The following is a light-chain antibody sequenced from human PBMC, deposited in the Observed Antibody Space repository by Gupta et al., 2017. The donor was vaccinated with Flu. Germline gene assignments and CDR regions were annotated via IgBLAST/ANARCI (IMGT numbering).Light chain of an antibody. J-gene: IGKJ5*01. V-gene: IGKV3-15*01. CDR3: QQYDDWPPIT. Sequence: EIVMTQSPDTLSVSPGERATLSCSASQSVSSNLAWYQHKPGLAPRLLIYGASTRATGIADRFSGSGSGTEFTLTISSLQSEDFAVYYCQQYDDWPPITFGQGTRLKIK. CDR2: GAS. CDR1: QSVSSN.